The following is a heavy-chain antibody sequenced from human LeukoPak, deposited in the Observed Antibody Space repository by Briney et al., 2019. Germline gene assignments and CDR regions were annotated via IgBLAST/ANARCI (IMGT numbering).Heavy chain of an antibody. V-gene: IGHV3-23*01. CDR2: ISGSGGST. J-gene: IGHJ4*02. CDR3: AKDTFNGGYFDY. Sequence: PGGSLRLSCAASGFTFSSYAMSWVRQAPGKGLEWVSVISGSGGSTYYADSVKGRFTISRDNSKNTLCLQMNSLRAEDTAVYYCAKDTFNGGYFDYWGQGTLVTVSS. CDR1: GFTFSSYA. D-gene: IGHD3-22*01.